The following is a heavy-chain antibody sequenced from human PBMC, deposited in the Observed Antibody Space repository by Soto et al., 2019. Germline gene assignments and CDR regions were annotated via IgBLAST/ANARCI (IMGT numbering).Heavy chain of an antibody. CDR1: GYSFTSYW. J-gene: IGHJ6*02. Sequence: ESLKISCKGSGYSFTSYWIVWVRQMSGKGLEWMGTIYPGDSDTRYSPSFQGQVTISADKSISTAYLQWNSLKASDTAMYFCARNKGYCSSTSCYGIDVWGQGAAVTVSS. V-gene: IGHV5-51*01. CDR3: ARNKGYCSSTSCYGIDV. D-gene: IGHD2-2*01. CDR2: IYPGDSDT.